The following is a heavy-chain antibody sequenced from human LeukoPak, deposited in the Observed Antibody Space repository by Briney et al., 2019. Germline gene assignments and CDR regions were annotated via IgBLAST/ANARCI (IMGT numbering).Heavy chain of an antibody. CDR3: ATGDGSGSYYNVKDYYYYMDV. CDR2: FDPEDGET. D-gene: IGHD3-10*01. CDR1: GYTLTELS. J-gene: IGHJ6*03. V-gene: IGHV1-24*01. Sequence: ASVKVSCKVSGYTLTELSMHWVRRAPGKGLEWMGGFDPEDGETIYAQKFQGRVTMTEDTSTDTAYMELSSLRSEDTAVYYCATGDGSGSYYNVKDYYYYMDVWGKGTTVTVSS.